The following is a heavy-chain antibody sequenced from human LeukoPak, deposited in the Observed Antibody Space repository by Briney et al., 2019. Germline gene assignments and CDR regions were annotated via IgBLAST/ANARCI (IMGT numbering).Heavy chain of an antibody. Sequence: GGSLRLSCAASGFTFSNYWMHWVRQAPGKGLVWVSRINTDATTTRYADSVKGRFTVSRDNAKNLLYLQMNSLRAEDTAVYYCGTGWAVDFWGQGTLVTVSS. D-gene: IGHD2-15*01. J-gene: IGHJ4*02. CDR2: INTDATTT. V-gene: IGHV3-74*01. CDR3: GTGWAVDF. CDR1: GFTFSNYW.